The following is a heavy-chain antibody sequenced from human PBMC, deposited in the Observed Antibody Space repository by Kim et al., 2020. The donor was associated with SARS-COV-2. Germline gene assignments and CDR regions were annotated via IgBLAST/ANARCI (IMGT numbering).Heavy chain of an antibody. D-gene: IGHD6-13*01. V-gene: IGHV3-21*01. J-gene: IGHJ4*02. CDR3: ARDRQYSSSLDY. Sequence: YYADSVKGQFTISRDNAKNSLYLQMNSLRAEDTAVYYCARDRQYSSSLDYWGQGTLVTVSS.